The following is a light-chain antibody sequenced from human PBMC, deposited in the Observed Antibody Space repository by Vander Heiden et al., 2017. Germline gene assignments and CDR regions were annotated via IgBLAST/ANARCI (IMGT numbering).Light chain of an antibody. J-gene: IGLJ3*02. CDR3: GTWDSSLSAWV. Sequence: QSVLTQPPSVSAAPGQKVTISCSGSSSNIGNNYVSWYQQLPGTAPKLRIYENNKRPSGIPDRFSGSKSGTSATLGITGLQTGDEADYYCGTWDSSLSAWVFGGGTKLTVL. CDR2: ENN. CDR1: SSNIGNNY. V-gene: IGLV1-51*02.